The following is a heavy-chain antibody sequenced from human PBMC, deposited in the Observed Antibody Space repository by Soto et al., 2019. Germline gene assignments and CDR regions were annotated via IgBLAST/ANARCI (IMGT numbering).Heavy chain of an antibody. V-gene: IGHV3-23*01. CDR1: GFIFTNDG. D-gene: IGHD4-17*01. CDR3: ARDVRASGEMFDY. Sequence: GGSLRLSCAASGFIFTNDGLSWVRQAPGKGLDWVATVSGDASNTHYADSVKGRFTISRDNSKSILYLQMESLRVEDTAIYYCARDVRASGEMFDYWGQGSQVTVSS. CDR2: VSGDASNT. J-gene: IGHJ4*02.